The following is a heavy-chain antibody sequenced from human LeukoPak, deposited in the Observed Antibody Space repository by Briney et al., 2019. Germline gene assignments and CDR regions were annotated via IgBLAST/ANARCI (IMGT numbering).Heavy chain of an antibody. Sequence: PGRSLRLSCAASGFTFSSYGMHWVRQAPGKGLEWVAVISYDGSNKYYADSVKGRFTISRDNSKNTLFVQMNSLRAGDTAVYYCARVRAGHYFDYWGQGTLVTVSS. J-gene: IGHJ4*02. V-gene: IGHV3-30*03. CDR1: GFTFSSYG. CDR2: ISYDGSNK. D-gene: IGHD6-19*01. CDR3: ARVRAGHYFDY.